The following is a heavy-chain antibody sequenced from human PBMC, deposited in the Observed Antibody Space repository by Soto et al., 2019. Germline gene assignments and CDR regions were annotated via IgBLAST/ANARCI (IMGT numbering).Heavy chain of an antibody. V-gene: IGHV4-31*03. J-gene: IGHJ3*02. D-gene: IGHD3-22*01. CDR2: IYYSGST. CDR1: GGSISSGGYY. CDR3: ARARWGYYDSSGPDI. Sequence: SETLSLTCTVSGGSISSGGYYWSWIRQHPGKGLEWIGYIYYSGSTYYNPSLKSRVTISVDTSKNQFSLKLSSVTAADTAVYYCARARWGYYDSSGPDIWGQGTMVTVSS.